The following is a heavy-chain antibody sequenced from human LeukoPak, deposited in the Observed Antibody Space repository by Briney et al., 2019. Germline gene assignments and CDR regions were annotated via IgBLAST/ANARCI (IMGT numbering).Heavy chain of an antibody. J-gene: IGHJ4*02. Sequence: GGSLRPSCAASGFTFSSYAISWVRQAPGKGLEWVSAISGTGGSTYYADSVKGRFTISRDNSKNRLYLQMNSLRAEDTAVYYCAKDWGGFNPAPDYWGQGTLVTVSS. CDR3: AKDWGGFNPAPDY. D-gene: IGHD3-3*01. V-gene: IGHV3-23*01. CDR1: GFTFSSYA. CDR2: ISGTGGST.